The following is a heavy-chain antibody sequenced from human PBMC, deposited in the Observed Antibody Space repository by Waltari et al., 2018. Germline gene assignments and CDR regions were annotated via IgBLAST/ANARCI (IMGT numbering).Heavy chain of an antibody. CDR3: AREFEATMGSYYYYYMDV. CDR1: GGSISSYY. D-gene: IGHD5-12*01. CDR2: IYTSGST. J-gene: IGHJ6*03. Sequence: QVQLQESGPGLVKPSETLSLTCTVPGGSISSYYWSWIRKPAGKGLEWIGRIYTSGSTNYNPSLKSRVTMSVDTSKNQFSLKPSSVTAADTAVYYCAREFEATMGSYYYYYMDVWGKGTTVTVSS. V-gene: IGHV4-4*07.